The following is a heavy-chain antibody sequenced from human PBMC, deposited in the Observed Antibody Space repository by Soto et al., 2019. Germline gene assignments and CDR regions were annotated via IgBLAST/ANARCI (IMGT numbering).Heavy chain of an antibody. J-gene: IGHJ4*02. CDR2: ISSDGSST. V-gene: IGHV3-74*01. CDR3: ATRDYCSSTSCQPTDY. D-gene: IGHD2-2*01. Sequence: GGSLRLSCAASGFTFSSYWMHWVRQAPGKGLVWVSRISSDGSSTSYADSVKGRFTCSRANAKNTLYLRMNRLRAEDTAGYYYATRDYCSSTSCQPTDYWGQGTLVTVSS. CDR1: GFTFSSYW.